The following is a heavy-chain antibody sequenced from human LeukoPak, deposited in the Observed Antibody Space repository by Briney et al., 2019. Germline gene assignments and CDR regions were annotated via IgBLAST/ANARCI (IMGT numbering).Heavy chain of an antibody. CDR2: ISWDGGST. CDR1: GFTFDDYA. Sequence: PGGSLRLSCAASGFTFDDYAMHWVRQAPGKGLEWVSLISWDGGSTYYADSVKGRFTISRDNSKNSLYLQMNSLRAEDTALYYCAKDWGVGATGGYFDYWGQGTLVTVSS. D-gene: IGHD1-26*01. J-gene: IGHJ4*02. V-gene: IGHV3-43D*03. CDR3: AKDWGVGATGGYFDY.